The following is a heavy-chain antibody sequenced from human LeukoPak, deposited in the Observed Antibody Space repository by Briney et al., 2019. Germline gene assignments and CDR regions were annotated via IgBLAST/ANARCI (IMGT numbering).Heavy chain of an antibody. Sequence: GGSLRLSCAASGFTFSSYSMNWVRQAPGKGLEWVSSISSSSSYIYYADSVKGRFTISRDNAKNTLYLQMNSLRAEDTAVYYCTRDMWGTFDYWGQGTLVTVSS. CDR1: GFTFSSYS. CDR3: TRDMWGTFDY. D-gene: IGHD7-27*01. V-gene: IGHV3-21*01. J-gene: IGHJ4*02. CDR2: ISSSSSYI.